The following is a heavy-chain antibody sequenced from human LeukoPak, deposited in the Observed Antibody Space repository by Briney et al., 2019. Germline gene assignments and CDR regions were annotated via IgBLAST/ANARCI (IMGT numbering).Heavy chain of an antibody. J-gene: IGHJ3*02. CDR2: IYPGDSDT. V-gene: IGHV5-51*01. D-gene: IGHD3-22*01. Sequence: GESLKISCKGSGYSFTTYWIGWVRQMPGKGLEWMGIIYPGDSDTRYSPSFQGQVTISADKSISTAYLQWSSLKASDTAMYYCARTMIVVEDAFDIWGQGTMVTASS. CDR1: GYSFTTYW. CDR3: ARTMIVVEDAFDI.